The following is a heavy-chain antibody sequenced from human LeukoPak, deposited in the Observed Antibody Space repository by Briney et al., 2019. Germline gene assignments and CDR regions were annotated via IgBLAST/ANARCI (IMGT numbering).Heavy chain of an antibody. D-gene: IGHD3/OR15-3a*01. Sequence: PSETLSLTCTVSGGSISSYYWSWIRQPPGKGLEWIGYIYHSGSTYYNPSLKSRVTISVDRSKNQFSLKLSSVTAADTAVYYCARDSPYDFWSGYYSSSGSYFDYWGQGTLVTVSS. CDR2: IYHSGST. J-gene: IGHJ4*02. CDR1: GGSISSYY. CDR3: ARDSPYDFWSGYYSSSGSYFDY. V-gene: IGHV4-59*12.